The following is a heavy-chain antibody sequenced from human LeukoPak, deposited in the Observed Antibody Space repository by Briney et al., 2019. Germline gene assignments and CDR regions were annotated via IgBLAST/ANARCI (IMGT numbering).Heavy chain of an antibody. CDR2: IYTSGST. Sequence: PSDTLSLTCTVSGGSISSYYWSWIRQPAGKGLEWIGRIYTSGSTNYNPSLKSRVTMSVDTSKNQFSLKLSSVTAADTAVYYCARAIAAAVSYWFDPWGQGTLVTVSS. CDR1: GGSISSYY. J-gene: IGHJ5*02. V-gene: IGHV4-4*07. CDR3: ARAIAAAVSYWFDP. D-gene: IGHD6-13*01.